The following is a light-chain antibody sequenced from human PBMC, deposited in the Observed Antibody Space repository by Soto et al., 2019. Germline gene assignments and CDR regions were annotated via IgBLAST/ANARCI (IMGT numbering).Light chain of an antibody. CDR2: AAS. CDR3: QQSYSTLFT. Sequence: DIQMTQSPSTLSGSVGDRVTITCRASQTISSWLAWYQQKPEKAPKLLIYAASSLQSGVPSRFSGSGSGTDFTLTISSLQPEDFATYYCQQSYSTLFTFGQGTRLEIK. CDR1: QTISSW. J-gene: IGKJ5*01. V-gene: IGKV1-12*02.